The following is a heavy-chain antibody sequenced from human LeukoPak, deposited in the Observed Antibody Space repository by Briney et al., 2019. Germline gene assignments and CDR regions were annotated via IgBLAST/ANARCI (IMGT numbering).Heavy chain of an antibody. D-gene: IGHD6-13*01. CDR1: GLTFSSYS. V-gene: IGHV3-23*01. Sequence: GGSLRPFCAASGLTFSSYSMSWVRQPPGKGLEWVSAISPSGNTRYYADSLKGRFTISRDNSKNTLYLQINSLRAEDTAVYYCAKAGYTSSWPLDYWGQGTLVTVSS. CDR3: AKAGYTSSWPLDY. CDR2: ISPSGNTR. J-gene: IGHJ4*02.